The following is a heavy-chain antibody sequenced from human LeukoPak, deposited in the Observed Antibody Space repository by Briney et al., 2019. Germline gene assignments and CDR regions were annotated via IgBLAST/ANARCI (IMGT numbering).Heavy chain of an antibody. CDR1: GVPFSSYW. J-gene: IGHJ4*02. Sequence: LTGGSLRLSCVASGVPFSSYWMTWVRQAPGKGLEWISYISSSSSYTNYADSVKGRFTISRDNAKNSLYLQMNSLRAEDTAVYYCARDPVGASNFDYWGQGTLVTVSS. CDR3: ARDPVGASNFDY. D-gene: IGHD1-26*01. V-gene: IGHV3-48*04. CDR2: ISSSSSYT.